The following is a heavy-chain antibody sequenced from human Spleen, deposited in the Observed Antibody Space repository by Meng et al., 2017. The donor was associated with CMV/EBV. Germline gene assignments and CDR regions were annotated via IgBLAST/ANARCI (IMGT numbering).Heavy chain of an antibody. CDR3: VHRIRDDSVGYWYFDL. V-gene: IGHV2-5*02. D-gene: IGHD5/OR15-5a*01. CDR1: GFSLTTSRVG. J-gene: IGHJ2*01. Sequence: QITLKESGPTLVKPTQTLTLTCTFSGFSLTTSRVGVGWIRQSPGKALEWLALIYWDDDKRYSPSLNSRLTITKDTSKNQVVLTMINMDPVDTATYYCVHRIRDDSVGYWYFDLWGRGTLVTAPQ. CDR2: IYWDDDK.